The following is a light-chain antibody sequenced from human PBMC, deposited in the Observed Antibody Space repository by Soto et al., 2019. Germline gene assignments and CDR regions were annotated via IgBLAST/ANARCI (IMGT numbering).Light chain of an antibody. V-gene: IGLV2-14*01. CDR2: EVT. Sequence: QSALTQPASVSGSPGQSIAISCTGTSGDVGGYDYVSWYQQHPDKAPKLMIYEVTKRPSWVSNRVSGSKSGNTASLTISGLQPEDEAYYYCSSHTSGSTRVFGSGTKLTVL. CDR1: SGDVGGYDY. CDR3: SSHTSGSTRV. J-gene: IGLJ1*01.